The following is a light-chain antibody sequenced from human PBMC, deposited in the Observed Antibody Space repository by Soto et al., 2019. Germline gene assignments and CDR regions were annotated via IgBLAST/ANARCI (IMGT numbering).Light chain of an antibody. CDR2: SIN. J-gene: IGLJ3*02. CDR3: STWDDSLHDWV. Sequence: QSVVTQPPSASGTPGQRVTISCSGSNTNIGSNTGNWYQQVPGTAPKLLIYSINQRPSGVPDRFSGSKSGTSASLAITAPPSDDEADYYCSTWDDSLHDWVFGGWTQLTVL. CDR1: NTNIGSNT. V-gene: IGLV1-44*01.